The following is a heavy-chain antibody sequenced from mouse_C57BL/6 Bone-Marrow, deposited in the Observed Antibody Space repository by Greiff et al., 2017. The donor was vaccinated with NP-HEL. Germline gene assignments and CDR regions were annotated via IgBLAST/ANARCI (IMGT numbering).Heavy chain of an antibody. V-gene: IGHV1-54*01. CDR1: GYAFTNYL. Sequence: VQLQQPGAELVRPGTSVKVSCKASGYAFTNYLIEWVKQRPGQGLEWIGVINPGCGGTNYNEKFKGKATLTADKSSRTAYMQRSSLTSEDAAVYFCASSGTTVWYFDGWGTGTTVTVSS. D-gene: IGHD1-1*01. J-gene: IGHJ1*03. CDR2: INPGCGGT. CDR3: ASSGTTVWYFDG.